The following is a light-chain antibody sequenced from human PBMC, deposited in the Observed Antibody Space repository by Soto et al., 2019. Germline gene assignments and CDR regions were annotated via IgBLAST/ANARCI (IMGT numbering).Light chain of an antibody. J-gene: IGLJ3*02. CDR2: EAS. Sequence: QSVLTQPASVSGSPGQSITISCTGTSSDVGGYHLVSWYQQYPDKAPKLMIYEASKRPSGVSNRFSGSKSGNTPSLTNYGLEAEDEADYSSCSYENTNWVFGGGTKLTV. CDR1: SSDVGGYHL. CDR3: CSYENTNWV. V-gene: IGLV2-23*01.